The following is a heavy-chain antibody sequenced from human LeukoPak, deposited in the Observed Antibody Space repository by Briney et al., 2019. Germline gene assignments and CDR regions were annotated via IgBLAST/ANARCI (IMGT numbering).Heavy chain of an antibody. CDR1: GYTFTGYY. D-gene: IGHD2-2*01. V-gene: IGHV1-2*02. J-gene: IGHJ5*02. Sequence: ASVKVSCKASGYTFTGYYMHWVRQAPGQGLEWMGWINPNSGGTNYAQKFQGRVTMTRDTSISTAYMELSRLRSDDTAVYYCARGAGYCSSTSCYYNWFDPWGQGTLVTVSP. CDR2: INPNSGGT. CDR3: ARGAGYCSSTSCYYNWFDP.